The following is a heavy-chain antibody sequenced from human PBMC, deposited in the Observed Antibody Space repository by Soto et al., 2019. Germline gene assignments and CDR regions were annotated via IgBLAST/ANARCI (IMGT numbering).Heavy chain of an antibody. J-gene: IGHJ4*02. CDR3: ASIYGDYGMDINEYFDY. D-gene: IGHD4-17*01. CDR2: IYHSGST. CDR1: GYSISSGYY. Sequence: PSVTLSLTCAVSGYSISSGYYWGWIRQPPGKGLEWIGSIYHSGSTYYNPSLKSRVTISVDTSKNRFSLKLISLSAADTAVYYCASIYGDYGMDINEYFDYWGQGILVTVSS. V-gene: IGHV4-38-2*01.